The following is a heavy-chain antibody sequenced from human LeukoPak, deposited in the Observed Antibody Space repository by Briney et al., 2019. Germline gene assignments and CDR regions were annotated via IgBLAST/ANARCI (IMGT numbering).Heavy chain of an antibody. V-gene: IGHV3-23*01. CDR3: ARATYYYDSSGYDF. Sequence: GGSLRLSCAASGVTFSSYPMSWVPQSPGEGLEWGSAISGSGGSKYYADSVKGRFTISRDNSKNTLYLQMNSLRAEDTAVYDCARATYYYDSSGYDFWGQGTLVTVSS. D-gene: IGHD3-22*01. J-gene: IGHJ4*02. CDR1: GVTFSSYP. CDR2: ISGSGGSK.